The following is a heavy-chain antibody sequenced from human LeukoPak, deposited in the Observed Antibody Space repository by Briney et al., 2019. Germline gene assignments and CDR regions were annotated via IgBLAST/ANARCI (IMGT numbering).Heavy chain of an antibody. J-gene: IGHJ6*02. Sequence: AGGSLRLSCAASGFTFSSYAIHWVRQAPGKGLEWVAVISYDGSNKYYADSVKGRFAISRENSKKTLYLQMNSLRAEDTAVYYCARSLGPLRYYYYGMDVWGQGTTVTVSS. CDR2: ISYDGSNK. CDR3: ARSLGPLRYYYYGMDV. V-gene: IGHV3-30*09. D-gene: IGHD5/OR15-5a*01. CDR1: GFTFSSYA.